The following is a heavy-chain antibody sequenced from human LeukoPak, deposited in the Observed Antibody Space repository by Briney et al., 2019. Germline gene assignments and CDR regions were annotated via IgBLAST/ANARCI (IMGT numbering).Heavy chain of an antibody. V-gene: IGHV3-66*01. CDR1: GFTVSSNY. D-gene: IGHD4-17*01. CDR2: IYSGGST. Sequence: GGSLRLSCAASGFTVSSNYMSWVRQAPGKGLEWVSVIYSGGSTYYADSVKGRFTISRDNSKNTLYLQMNSLRAEDTAVYYCATRPDYGDLFDAFDIWAKGQWSPSLQ. J-gene: IGHJ3*02. CDR3: ATRPDYGDLFDAFDI.